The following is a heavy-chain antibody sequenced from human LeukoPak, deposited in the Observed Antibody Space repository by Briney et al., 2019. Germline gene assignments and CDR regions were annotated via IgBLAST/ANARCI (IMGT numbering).Heavy chain of an antibody. J-gene: IGHJ6*02. CDR1: GFTFSSYG. D-gene: IGHD3-3*01. CDR3: ARGTTTYYDFWSGPMDV. Sequence: QPGGSLRLSCAASGFTFSSYGMNWVRQAPGKGLEWVSYISSSGSTIYYADSVKGRFTISRDNAKNSLYLQMNSLRAEDTAVYYCARGTTTYYDFWSGPMDVWGQGTTVTVSS. V-gene: IGHV3-48*03. CDR2: ISSSGSTI.